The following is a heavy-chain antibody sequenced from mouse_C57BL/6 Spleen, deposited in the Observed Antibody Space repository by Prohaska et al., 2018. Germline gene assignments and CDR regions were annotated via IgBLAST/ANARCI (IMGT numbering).Heavy chain of an antibody. Sequence: EVKLLQSGGGLVQPGGSLKLSCAASGIDFSRYWLSWVRRAPGKGLEWIGEIKPDSSTINYAPSLKDKFIISRDNAKKTLYLQMSKVRSEDTALYYCAKKISFYWYFGVWGTGTTVTVSS. CDR2: IKPDSSTI. CDR1: GIDFSRYW. J-gene: IGHJ1*03. CDR3: AKKISFYWYFGV. V-gene: IGHV4-1*01.